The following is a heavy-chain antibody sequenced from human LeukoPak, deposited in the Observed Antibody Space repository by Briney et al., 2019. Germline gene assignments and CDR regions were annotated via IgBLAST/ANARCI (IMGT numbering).Heavy chain of an antibody. D-gene: IGHD2-2*01. CDR2: IYPGDSDT. J-gene: IGHJ3*02. CDR1: GYSFTSYW. V-gene: IGHV5-51*01. CDR3: ARQAYCSSTSCYAFDI. Sequence: AGESLKISCKGSGYSFTSYWIGWVRQMAGKGLEWMGIIYPGDSDTRYSPSFQGQVTISADKSISTAYLQWSSLKASDTAMYYCARQAYCSSTSCYAFDIWGQGTMVTVSS.